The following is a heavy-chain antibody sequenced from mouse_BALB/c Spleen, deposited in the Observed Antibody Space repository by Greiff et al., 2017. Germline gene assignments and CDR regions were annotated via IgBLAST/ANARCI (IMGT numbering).Heavy chain of an antibody. J-gene: IGHJ3*01. CDR1: GFTFSSYW. Sequence: EVQGVESGGGLVQPGGSMKLSCVASGFTFSSYWMSWVRQSPEKGLEWVAEIRLKSDNYATHYAESVKGKFTISRDDSKSRLYLQMNSLRAEDTGIYYCTGDGYYAAYWGQGTLVTVSA. CDR3: TGDGYYAAY. D-gene: IGHD2-3*01. CDR2: IRLKSDNYAT. V-gene: IGHV6-6*02.